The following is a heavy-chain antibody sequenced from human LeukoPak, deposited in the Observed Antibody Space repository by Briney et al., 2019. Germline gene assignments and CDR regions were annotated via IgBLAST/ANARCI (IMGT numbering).Heavy chain of an antibody. CDR1: GFTFSSYS. CDR2: ISTSSTYI. J-gene: IGHJ3*02. Sequence: PGGSLRLSCAASGFTFSSYSMNWVRQAPGKGLEWVSSISTSSTYIYYADSVKGRFTISRDNAKNSLYLQMNSLRPEDTAIYYCARERDPPAIDIWGQGTMVTVSS. V-gene: IGHV3-21*01. CDR3: ARERDPPAIDI.